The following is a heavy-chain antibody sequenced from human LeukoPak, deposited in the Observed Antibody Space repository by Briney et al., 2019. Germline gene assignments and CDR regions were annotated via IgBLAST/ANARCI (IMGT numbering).Heavy chain of an antibody. J-gene: IGHJ5*02. Sequence: ASVKVSCKASGYTFTNYNINWVRQATGQGLEWMGWMNLNNGNAAYAQRFQGRVTMTRSTSISTAYMELSSLRSEDTAVYYCARVGSSSWQENWFDPWGQGTLVTVSS. D-gene: IGHD6-13*01. V-gene: IGHV1-8*01. CDR2: MNLNNGNA. CDR3: ARVGSSSWQENWFDP. CDR1: GYTFTNYN.